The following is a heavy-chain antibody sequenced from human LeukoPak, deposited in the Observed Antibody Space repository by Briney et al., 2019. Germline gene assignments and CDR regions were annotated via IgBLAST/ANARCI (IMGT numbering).Heavy chain of an antibody. CDR3: ARLGRFGELVSWFDP. J-gene: IGHJ5*02. CDR1: GGSISSSSYY. D-gene: IGHD3-10*01. V-gene: IGHV4-39*01. CDR2: IYYSGTT. Sequence: KASETLSLTCTVSGGSISSSSYYWGWIRQPPGKGLEWIGSIYYSGTTYYNPSLKSRVTISVDPSKNQFSLKLSSVTAADTAVYYCARLGRFGELVSWFDPWGQGILVTVSS.